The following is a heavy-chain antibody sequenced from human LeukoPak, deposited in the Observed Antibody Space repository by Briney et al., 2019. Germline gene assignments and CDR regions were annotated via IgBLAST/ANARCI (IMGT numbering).Heavy chain of an antibody. V-gene: IGHV1-2*02. CDR1: GYTFTGYY. Sequence: ASVKVSCKASGYTFTGYYMHWVRQAPGQGLEWVGWINPNSGGTNYAQKFQGRVTMTRDTSISTAYMELSRLRSDDTAVYYCARELPMGYCSGGSCYSGADYWGQGTLVTVSS. CDR2: INPNSGGT. J-gene: IGHJ4*02. CDR3: ARELPMGYCSGGSCYSGADY. D-gene: IGHD2-15*01.